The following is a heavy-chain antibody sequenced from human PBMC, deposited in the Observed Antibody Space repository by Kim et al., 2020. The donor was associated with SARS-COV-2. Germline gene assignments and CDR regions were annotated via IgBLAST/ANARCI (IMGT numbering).Heavy chain of an antibody. D-gene: IGHD4-17*01. CDR3: ARVEGPDYGDPTLRGVLYGMDV. V-gene: IGHV4-61*01. Sequence: SETLSLTCTVSGGSVSSGSYYWSWIRQPPGKGLEWIGYIYYSGSTNYNPSLKSRVTISVDTSKNQFSLKLSSVTAADTAVYYCARVEGPDYGDPTLRGVLYGMDVWGQGTTVTVSS. J-gene: IGHJ6*02. CDR1: GGSVSSGSYY. CDR2: IYYSGST.